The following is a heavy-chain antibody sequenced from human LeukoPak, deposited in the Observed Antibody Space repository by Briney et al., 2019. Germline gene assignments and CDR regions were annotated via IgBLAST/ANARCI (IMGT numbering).Heavy chain of an antibody. Sequence: ASVKVSCKSSGYTFNRYGLSWVRQAPGQGLEWMGLISTYNGNAHYAQKLQGRVTMTIDTSTSTAYMELRSLRPDDTAVYYCARARDTSGWYLDAFGVWGQGTLASVSS. J-gene: IGHJ3*01. D-gene: IGHD6-19*01. V-gene: IGHV1-18*01. CDR1: GYTFNRYG. CDR2: ISTYNGNA. CDR3: ARARDTSGWYLDAFGV.